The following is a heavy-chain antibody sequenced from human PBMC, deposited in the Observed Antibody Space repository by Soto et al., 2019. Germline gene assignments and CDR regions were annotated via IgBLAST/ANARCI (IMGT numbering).Heavy chain of an antibody. CDR1: GFSLSTSGVG. V-gene: IGHV2-5*02. CDR3: AHRLGRYCSGGSCDYNWFDP. Sequence: SGPTLVNPTQTLTLTCTFSGFSLSTSGVGVGWIRQPPGKALEWLALIYWDDDKRYSPSLKSRLTITKDTSKNQVVLTMTNMDPVDTATYYCAHRLGRYCSGGSCDYNWFDPWGQGTLVTVSS. CDR2: IYWDDDK. D-gene: IGHD2-15*01. J-gene: IGHJ5*02.